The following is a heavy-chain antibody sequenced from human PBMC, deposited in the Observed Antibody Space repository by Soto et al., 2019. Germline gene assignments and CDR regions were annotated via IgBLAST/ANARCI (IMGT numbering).Heavy chain of an antibody. D-gene: IGHD4-4*01. J-gene: IGHJ5*02. CDR1: GGSISSGDYY. CDR3: ARGNGWDFSKWFDP. CDR2: IYYSGST. V-gene: IGHV4-30-4*01. Sequence: QVQLQESGPGLVKPSQTLSLTCTVSGGSISSGDYYWSWIRQPPGKGLEWIGYIYYSGSTSYNPYLKSRVTISVDPSKNQFSLKLSSVTAADTAVYYCARGNGWDFSKWFDPWGQGTLVTVSS.